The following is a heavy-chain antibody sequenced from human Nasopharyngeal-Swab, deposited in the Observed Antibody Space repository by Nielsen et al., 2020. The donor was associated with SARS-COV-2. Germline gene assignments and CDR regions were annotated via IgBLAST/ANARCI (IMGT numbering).Heavy chain of an antibody. Sequence: GESLKISCAASGFTFSSYGMHWVRQAPGKGLEWVSSISTTSDYTYYADSVKGRFTISRDNARNSLHLQMHSLRAEDTAVYYCVRDGYFDWSFGYWGQGTLVTVSS. V-gene: IGHV3-21*01. CDR2: ISTTSDYT. CDR1: GFTFSSYG. CDR3: VRDGYFDWSFGY. D-gene: IGHD3-9*01. J-gene: IGHJ4*02.